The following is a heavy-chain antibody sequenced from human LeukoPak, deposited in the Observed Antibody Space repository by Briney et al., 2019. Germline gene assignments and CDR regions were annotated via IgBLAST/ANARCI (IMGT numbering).Heavy chain of an antibody. CDR1: GLTFSDYY. CDR2: ISSSGSYT. J-gene: IGHJ4*02. D-gene: IGHD1-26*01. V-gene: IGHV3-11*06. Sequence: GGSLRLSCAASGLTFSDYYMIWIRQAPGKGLEGVSYISSSGSYTNYADSVKVRVTISRDNAKNSLYLQMNSLRAEDTAVYYCARDRAGGSGSYSDYWGQGTLVTVSS. CDR3: ARDRAGGSGSYSDY.